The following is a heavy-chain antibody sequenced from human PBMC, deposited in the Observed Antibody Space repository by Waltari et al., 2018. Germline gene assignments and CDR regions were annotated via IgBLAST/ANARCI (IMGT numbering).Heavy chain of an antibody. CDR2: ISGSGGST. CDR1: GFTFSSSA. D-gene: IGHD6-13*01. Sequence: EVQLVESGGGLVQPGGSLRLSCAASGFTFSSSAMSWVRQAPGKGLEWVSAISGSGGSTYYADSVKGRYTISRDNSKNTLYLQMNSLRAEDTAVYYCAKWYSSSWLGAYYFDYWGQGTLVTVSS. J-gene: IGHJ4*02. V-gene: IGHV3-23*04. CDR3: AKWYSSSWLGAYYFDY.